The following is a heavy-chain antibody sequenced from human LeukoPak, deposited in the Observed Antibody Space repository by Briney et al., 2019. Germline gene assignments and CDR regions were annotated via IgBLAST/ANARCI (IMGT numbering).Heavy chain of an antibody. CDR2: MYHSGTT. Sequence: SETLSLICTVSGDSITSYYWTWIRQPPGKGLECIGYMYHSGTTSNNPSLKSRVTISVDTSKNQFSLKVRSVTAADTGIYYCARHSRSAYTGYENAFDIWGQGTMVTVSS. CDR1: GDSITSYY. CDR3: ARHSRSAYTGYENAFDI. J-gene: IGHJ3*02. V-gene: IGHV4-59*08. D-gene: IGHD5-12*01.